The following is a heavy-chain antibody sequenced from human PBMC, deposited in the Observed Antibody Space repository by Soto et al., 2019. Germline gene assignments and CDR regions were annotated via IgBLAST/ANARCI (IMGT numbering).Heavy chain of an antibody. D-gene: IGHD5-12*01. CDR2: ISTWRDDK. V-gene: IGHV1-18*04. CDR1: GYTFTDYG. Sequence: QVQVVQSGAEVKEPGASVKVSCKASGYTFTDYGFSWVRQAPEKRPEWMGWISTWRDDKRDTHKFRDRVTMTTDTSTSTAYLELRSLTSDDTAVYYCARLNSAYAVDYWGQGTLVTVSS. CDR3: ARLNSAYAVDY. J-gene: IGHJ4*02.